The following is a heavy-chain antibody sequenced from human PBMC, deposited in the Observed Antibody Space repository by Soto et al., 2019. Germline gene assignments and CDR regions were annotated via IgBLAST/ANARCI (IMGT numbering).Heavy chain of an antibody. V-gene: IGHV3-66*01. CDR1: GFTVSSNY. J-gene: IGHJ6*03. D-gene: IGHD3-16*01. CDR3: ARDRITFGGVYYYYMDV. CDR2: IYSGGST. Sequence: SLRLSCAASGFTVSSNYMSWVRQAPGKGLEWVSVIYSGGSTYYADSVKGRFTISRDNSKNTLYLQMNSLRAEDTAVYYCARDRITFGGVYYYYMDVWGKGTTVTVSS.